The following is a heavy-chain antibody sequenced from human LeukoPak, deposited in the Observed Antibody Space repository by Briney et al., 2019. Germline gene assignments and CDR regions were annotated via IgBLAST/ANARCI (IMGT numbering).Heavy chain of an antibody. Sequence: SETLSLTCTVSGGPITSHYWTWIRQSPVKGLEWIGDISNSGSTSYNPSLKSRVTISIDTSKSQFSLKLSSVTAADTAVYYCARDGEGDEGWDYWGQGTLVTVSS. CDR1: GGPITSHY. CDR3: ARDGEGDEGWDY. J-gene: IGHJ4*02. V-gene: IGHV4-59*11. CDR2: ISNSGST. D-gene: IGHD7-27*01.